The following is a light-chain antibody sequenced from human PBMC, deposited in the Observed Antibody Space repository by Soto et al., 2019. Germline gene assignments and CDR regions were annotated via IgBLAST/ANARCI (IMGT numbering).Light chain of an antibody. J-gene: IGLJ3*02. CDR1: NIGSKS. CDR3: QSYDTSLSAVV. Sequence: SYELTQPPSVSVAPGQTARITCGGNNIGSKSVHWYQQKPGQAPVLVVYDDSDRPSGIPERFSGSKSGTSASLAISGLQAEDEADYYCQSYDTSLSAVVFGGGTQLTVL. CDR2: DDS. V-gene: IGLV3-21*02.